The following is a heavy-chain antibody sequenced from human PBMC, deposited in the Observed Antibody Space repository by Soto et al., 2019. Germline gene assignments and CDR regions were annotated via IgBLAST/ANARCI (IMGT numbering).Heavy chain of an antibody. Sequence: SVKVSCKASGGTFSSYAISWVRQAPGQGLEWMGGIIPIFGTANYAQKFQGRVTITADESTSTAYMELSSLRSEDTAVYYCARGSYYYDSSGYYHFDYWGQGTLVTVSS. V-gene: IGHV1-69*13. CDR3: ARGSYYYDSSGYYHFDY. CDR2: IIPIFGTA. CDR1: GGTFSSYA. D-gene: IGHD3-22*01. J-gene: IGHJ4*02.